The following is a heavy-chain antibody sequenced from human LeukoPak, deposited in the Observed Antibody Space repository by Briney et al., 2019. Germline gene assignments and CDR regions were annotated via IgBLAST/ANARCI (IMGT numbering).Heavy chain of an antibody. J-gene: IGHJ4*02. CDR1: GGTFSSYA. CDR2: INPNSGGT. Sequence: GASVKVSCKASGGTFSSYAISWVRQAPGQGLEWMGRINPNSGGTNYAQKFQGRVTMTRDTSISTAYMELSRLRSDDTAVYYCASFGVVTAHDYWGQGTLVTVSS. V-gene: IGHV1-2*06. CDR3: ASFGVVTAHDY. D-gene: IGHD3-3*01.